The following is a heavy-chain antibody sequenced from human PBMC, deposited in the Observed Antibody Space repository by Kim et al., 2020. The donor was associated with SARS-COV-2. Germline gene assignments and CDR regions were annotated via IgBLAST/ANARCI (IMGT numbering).Heavy chain of an antibody. Sequence: GGSLRLSCTXSGFTFGDYAMSWFRQAPGKGLEWVGFIRSKAYGGTTEYAASVKGRFTISRDDSKSIAYLQMNSLKTEDTAVYYCTRLDDYGDYPYYYYGMDVWGQGTTVTVSS. D-gene: IGHD4-17*01. CDR1: GFTFGDYA. CDR3: TRLDDYGDYPYYYYGMDV. CDR2: IRSKAYGGTT. J-gene: IGHJ6*02. V-gene: IGHV3-49*03.